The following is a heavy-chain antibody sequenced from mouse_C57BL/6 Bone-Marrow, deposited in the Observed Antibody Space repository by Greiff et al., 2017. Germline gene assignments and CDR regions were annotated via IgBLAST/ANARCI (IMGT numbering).Heavy chain of an antibody. V-gene: IGHV1-53*01. Sequence: QVQLQQSGTELVKPGASVKLSCKASGYTFTSYWMHWVKQRPGQGLEWIGNINPSNGGTNYNEKFKSKATLTVDKSSSTAYMQLSSLTSEDSAVYYCARKLAALSAWFAYWGQGTLVTVSA. J-gene: IGHJ3*01. D-gene: IGHD4-1*01. CDR3: ARKLAALSAWFAY. CDR1: GYTFTSYW. CDR2: INPSNGGT.